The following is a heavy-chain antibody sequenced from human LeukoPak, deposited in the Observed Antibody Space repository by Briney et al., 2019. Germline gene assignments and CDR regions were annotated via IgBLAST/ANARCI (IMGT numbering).Heavy chain of an antibody. CDR2: ISSSSSTI. CDR1: GFTFSSYS. CDR3: ASFVLRYFDWFDY. J-gene: IGHJ4*02. Sequence: SGGSLRPSCAASGFTFSSYSMNLVRQAPGKGLEWVSYISSSSSTIYYADSVKGRFTISRDNAKNSLYLQMNSLRAEDTAVYYCASFVLRYFDWFDYWGQGTLVTVSS. V-gene: IGHV3-48*01. D-gene: IGHD3-9*01.